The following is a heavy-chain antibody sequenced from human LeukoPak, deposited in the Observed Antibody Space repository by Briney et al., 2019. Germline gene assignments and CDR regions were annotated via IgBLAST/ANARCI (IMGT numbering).Heavy chain of an antibody. V-gene: IGHV3-48*01. CDR2: ISSSSSTI. CDR3: ARDAHAYYGMDV. Sequence: GGSLRLSCAASGFTFSSYSMNWVRQAPGKRLEWVSYISSSSSTIYYADSVKGRFTISRDNAKNSLYLQMNSLRAEDTAVYYRARDAHAYYGMDVWGQGTTVTVSS. J-gene: IGHJ6*02. CDR1: GFTFSSYS.